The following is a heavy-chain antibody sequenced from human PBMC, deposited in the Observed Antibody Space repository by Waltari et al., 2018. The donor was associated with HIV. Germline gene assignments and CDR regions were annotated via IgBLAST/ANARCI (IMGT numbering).Heavy chain of an antibody. D-gene: IGHD4-17*01. J-gene: IGHJ4*02. CDR1: GYTFIDHG. Sequence: QVQLVQSGGEVQKPGASVKVSCKASGYTFIDHGITWVRQAPGQGLEWMAWISPYNGNTDYVQRFQGRVSVTTDTSTNTAYMELRSLRSDDTAVYFCARVAGGDYFDYWGQGTLVTVSS. V-gene: IGHV1-18*01. CDR2: ISPYNGNT. CDR3: ARVAGGDYFDY.